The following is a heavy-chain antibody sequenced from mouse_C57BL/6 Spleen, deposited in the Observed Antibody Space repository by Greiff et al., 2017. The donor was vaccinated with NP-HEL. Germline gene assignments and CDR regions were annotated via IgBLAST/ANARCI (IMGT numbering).Heavy chain of an antibody. CDR3: ARHLDSSGYIDYYAMDY. Sequence: VQLQQSGPGLVAPSQSLSITCTVSGFSLTSYGVHWVRQPPGKGLEWLVVIWSDGSTTYNSALKSRLSISKDNSKSQVFLKMNSLQTDDTAMYYCARHLDSSGYIDYYAMDYWGQGTSVTVSS. CDR1: GFSLTSYG. V-gene: IGHV2-6-1*01. D-gene: IGHD3-2*02. J-gene: IGHJ4*01. CDR2: IWSDGST.